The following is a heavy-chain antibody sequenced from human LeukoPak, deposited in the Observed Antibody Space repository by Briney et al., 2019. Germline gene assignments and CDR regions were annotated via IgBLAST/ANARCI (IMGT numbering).Heavy chain of an antibody. CDR2: ISGDVGRT. D-gene: IGHD6-19*01. CDR3: AVGVGYSSGWYMDYYYMDV. V-gene: IGHV3-43*02. Sequence: VGSLRLSCAASGFTFYDYATHWGRQGPGKGLEWVSLISGDVGRTYYADSVKGRFTISRDNSKSYLYLQMNSLRTEDTALYYCAVGVGYSSGWYMDYYYMDVWGKGTTVTVSS. CDR1: GFTFYDYA. J-gene: IGHJ6*03.